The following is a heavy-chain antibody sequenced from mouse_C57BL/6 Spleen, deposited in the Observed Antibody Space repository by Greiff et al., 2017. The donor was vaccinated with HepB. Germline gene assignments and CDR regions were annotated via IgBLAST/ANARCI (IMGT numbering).Heavy chain of an antibody. J-gene: IGHJ2*01. CDR3: ARGRGSRGLTTNY. D-gene: IGHD3-3*01. CDR1: GYTFTSYW. Sequence: QVQLQQPGAELVKPGASVKLSCKASGYTFTSYWMQWVKQRPGQGLEWIGEIDPSDSYTNYNQKFKGKATLTVDTSSSTAYMQLSSLTSEDSAVYYCARGRGSRGLTTNYWGQGTTLTVSS. V-gene: IGHV1-50*01. CDR2: IDPSDSYT.